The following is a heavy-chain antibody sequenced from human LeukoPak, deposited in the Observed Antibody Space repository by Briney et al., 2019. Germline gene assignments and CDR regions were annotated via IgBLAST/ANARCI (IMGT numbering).Heavy chain of an antibody. Sequence: PGGSLRLSCAASGFTFSSYGVHWVRQAPGKGLEWVAVISYDGSNKYYADSVKGRFTISRDNSKNTLYLQMNSLRAEDTAVYYCARSEGATTLGYWGQGTLVTVSS. J-gene: IGHJ4*02. CDR3: ARSEGATTLGY. CDR1: GFTFSSYG. CDR2: ISYDGSNK. V-gene: IGHV3-30*03. D-gene: IGHD1-26*01.